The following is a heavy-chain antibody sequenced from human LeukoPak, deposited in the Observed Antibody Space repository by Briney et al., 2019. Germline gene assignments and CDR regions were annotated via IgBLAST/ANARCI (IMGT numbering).Heavy chain of an antibody. V-gene: IGHV4-39*01. J-gene: IGHJ4*02. CDR3: ARSIDYDFWSGFFYLDY. CDR2: IYYSGST. D-gene: IGHD3-3*01. Sequence: PSETLSLTCTVSGGSISSSSYYWGWIRQPPEKGLEWIGSIYYSGSTYYNPSLKSRVTISVDTSKNQFSLKLSSVTAADTAVYYCARSIDYDFWSGFFYLDYWGQGTLVTVSS. CDR1: GGSISSSSYY.